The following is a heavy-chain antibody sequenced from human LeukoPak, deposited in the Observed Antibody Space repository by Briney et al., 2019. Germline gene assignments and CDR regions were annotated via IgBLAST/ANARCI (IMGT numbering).Heavy chain of an antibody. CDR2: IYHSGST. CDR1: GGSISGGGYS. J-gene: IGHJ4*02. CDR3: ARSGATTINPFDY. Sequence: PSQTLSLTCAVSGGSISGGGYSWSWIRQPPGKGLEWIGYIYHSGSTYYNPSLKSRVTISVDRSKNQFSLKLSSVTAADTAVYYCARSGATTINPFDYWGQGTLVTVSS. D-gene: IGHD1-26*01. V-gene: IGHV4-30-2*01.